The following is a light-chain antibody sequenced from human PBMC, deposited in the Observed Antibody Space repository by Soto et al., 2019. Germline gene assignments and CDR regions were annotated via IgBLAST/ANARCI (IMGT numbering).Light chain of an antibody. CDR1: ESVNSNY. CDR2: GAS. Sequence: ETVLTQSPGTLSLSPGERASLSCRASESVNSNYLAWYQQKPGQAPRLLIHGASSRATGIPDRLSGSGSGTDFTLTISRLEPEDFAVYYCQQYGSSPITFGQGTRLEIK. CDR3: QQYGSSPIT. J-gene: IGKJ5*01. V-gene: IGKV3-20*01.